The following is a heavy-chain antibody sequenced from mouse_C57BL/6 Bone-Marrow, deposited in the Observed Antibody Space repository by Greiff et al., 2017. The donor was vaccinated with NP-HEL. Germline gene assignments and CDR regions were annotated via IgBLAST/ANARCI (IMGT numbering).Heavy chain of an antibody. V-gene: IGHV1-62-2*01. Sequence: QVQLQQSGAELVKPGASVKLSCKASGYTFTEYTIHWVKQRPGQGLEWIGWFYPGSGSIKYNEKFKDKATLTADKSSSTVYMGLSRLTSESSAVYFCARHEGRGLGRYGWFAYWGQGTLVTVSA. CDR3: ARHEGRGLGRYGWFAY. CDR1: GYTFTEYT. J-gene: IGHJ3*01. D-gene: IGHD2-4*01. CDR2: FYPGSGSI.